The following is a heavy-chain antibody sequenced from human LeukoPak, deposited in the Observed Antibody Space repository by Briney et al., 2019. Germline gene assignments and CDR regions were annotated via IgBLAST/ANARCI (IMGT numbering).Heavy chain of an antibody. D-gene: IGHD4-17*01. V-gene: IGHV3-30*02. CDR3: AKDLAYGDYTFDY. CDR1: GFTFSSYG. Sequence: GGSLRLSCAASGFTFSSYGMHWVRQAPGKGLEWVAFIRYDGSNKYYADSVKGRFTISRDNSKNTLYLQMNSLRAEDTAVYYCAKDLAYGDYTFDYWGQGTLVTVSS. CDR2: IRYDGSNK. J-gene: IGHJ4*02.